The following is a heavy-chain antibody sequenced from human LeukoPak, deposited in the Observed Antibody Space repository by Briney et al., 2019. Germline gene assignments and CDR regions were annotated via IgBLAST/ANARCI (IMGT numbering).Heavy chain of an antibody. CDR1: GFTFSGYA. CDR2: ISGSGGST. J-gene: IGHJ6*02. V-gene: IGHV3-23*01. CDR3: VRGYSFGPYGMDV. D-gene: IGHD2-15*01. Sequence: GGSLRLSCAASGFTFSGYAVSWVRQAPGKGLEWVSAISGSGGSTYYADSVKGRFTISRDNSKSTLYLQMSSLRAEDTAVYFCVRGYSFGPYGMDVWGQGTTVTVSS.